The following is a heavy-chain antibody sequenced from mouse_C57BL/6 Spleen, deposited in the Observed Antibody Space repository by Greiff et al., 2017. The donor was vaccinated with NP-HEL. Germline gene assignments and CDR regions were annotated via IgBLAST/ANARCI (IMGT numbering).Heavy chain of an antibody. D-gene: IGHD2-2*01. CDR3: TRDGDGYDPRRVDY. V-gene: IGHV5-9-1*02. CDR2: ISSGGDYI. Sequence: EVQVVESGEGLVKPGGSLKLSCAASGFTFSSYAMSWVRQTPEKRLEWVAYISSGGDYIYYADTVKGRFTISRDNARNTLYLQMSSLKSEDTAMYYCTRDGDGYDPRRVDYWGQGTSVTVSS. CDR1: GFTFSSYA. J-gene: IGHJ4*01.